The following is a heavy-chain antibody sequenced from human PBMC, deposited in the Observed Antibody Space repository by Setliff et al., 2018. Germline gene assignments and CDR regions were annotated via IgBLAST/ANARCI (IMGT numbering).Heavy chain of an antibody. CDR1: GGTFSSYA. CDR3: AARCSSTSCRYYHGSGSSVPFDY. D-gene: IGHD3-10*01. Sequence: SVKVSCKASGGTFSSYAISWVRQAPGQGLEWMGGIIPMFGTANYAQKFQGRVTITADESTSTAYMELSSLRSEDTAVYYCAARCSSTSCRYYHGSGSSVPFDYWGQGTLVTVSS. J-gene: IGHJ4*02. V-gene: IGHV1-69*13. CDR2: IIPMFGTA.